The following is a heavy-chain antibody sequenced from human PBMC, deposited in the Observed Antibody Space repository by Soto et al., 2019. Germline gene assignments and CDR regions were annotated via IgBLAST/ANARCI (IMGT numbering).Heavy chain of an antibody. V-gene: IGHV1-3*01. J-gene: IGHJ4*02. Sequence: ASVKVSCKASGYTFTSYAMHWVRQAPGQRLEWMGWINAGNGNTKYSQKFQGRVTITRDTSASTAYMELSSLRSEDTAVYYCAREKTYYDSSGAFAYWGQGTLVPVSS. CDR3: AREKTYYDSSGAFAY. CDR2: INAGNGNT. CDR1: GYTFTSYA. D-gene: IGHD3-22*01.